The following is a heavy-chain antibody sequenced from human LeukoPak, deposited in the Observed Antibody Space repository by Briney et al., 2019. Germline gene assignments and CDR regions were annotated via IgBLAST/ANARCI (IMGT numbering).Heavy chain of an antibody. Sequence: SGPTLVKPTQTLTLTCTLSGFSLSTSGVGVGWIRQPPGKALEWLALIYWNDDNRYSPSLKSRLTITKDTSKNQVVLTMTNMDPVDTATYYCAQYQLSVDAFDIWGQGTMVTLSS. J-gene: IGHJ3*02. D-gene: IGHD1-1*01. CDR2: IYWNDDN. CDR3: AQYQLSVDAFDI. CDR1: GFSLSTSGVG. V-gene: IGHV2-5*01.